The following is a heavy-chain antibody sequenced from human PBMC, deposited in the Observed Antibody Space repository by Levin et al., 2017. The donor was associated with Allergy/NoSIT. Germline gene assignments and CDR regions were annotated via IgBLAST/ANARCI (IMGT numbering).Heavy chain of an antibody. V-gene: IGHV3-30-3*01. Sequence: GGSLRLSCAASGFTFSSYAMHWVRQAPGKGLEWVAVISYDGSNKYYADSVKGRFTISRDNSKNTLYLQMNSLRAEDTAVYYCARPKGILYWYFDLWGRGTLVTVSS. CDR3: ARPKGILYWYFDL. CDR1: GFTFSSYA. D-gene: IGHD2-15*01. J-gene: IGHJ2*01. CDR2: ISYDGSNK.